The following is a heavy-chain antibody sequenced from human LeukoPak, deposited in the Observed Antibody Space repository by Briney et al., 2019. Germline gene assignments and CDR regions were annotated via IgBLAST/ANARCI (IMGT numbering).Heavy chain of an antibody. CDR3: ARDGSAAGAPNAFDI. J-gene: IGHJ3*02. Sequence: PSETLSLTCTVSGGSISSYYWSWIRQPPGKGLEWIGYIYYSGSTNYNPSLKSRVTISVDTSKNQFSLKLSSVTAADTAVYYCARDGSAAGAPNAFDIWGQGTMVTVSS. CDR2: IYYSGST. V-gene: IGHV4-59*01. CDR1: GGSISSYY. D-gene: IGHD6-13*01.